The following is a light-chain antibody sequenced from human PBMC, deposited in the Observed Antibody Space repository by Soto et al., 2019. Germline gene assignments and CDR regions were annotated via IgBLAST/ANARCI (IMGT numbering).Light chain of an antibody. J-gene: IGKJ5*01. CDR1: QGTSTY. CDR2: AAS. Sequence: DIQLTQSPSFLSASVGDRVTITCRASQGTSTYLAWYQQNPGKAPKLLIYAASTLQSGVPSRFSGSGSGTEFKLTISSLQPEDFSTYYCQQLNSYPITFGQGTRLEIK. V-gene: IGKV1-9*01. CDR3: QQLNSYPIT.